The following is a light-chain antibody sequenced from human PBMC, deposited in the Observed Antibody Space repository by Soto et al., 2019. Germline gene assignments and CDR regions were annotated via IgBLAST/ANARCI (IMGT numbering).Light chain of an antibody. CDR3: QKYNSAPRT. J-gene: IGKJ1*01. CDR2: ESS. Sequence: DIVLTHSPGTLSLYPGDRATLSCRASQFMSSNYLSWYQQKPGQAPRLLIYESSNRATGIAARFSGSGSGTDFTLTISSLQPEDVATYYCQKYNSAPRTFGQGTKVDNK. V-gene: IGKV3D-7*01. CDR1: QFMSSNY.